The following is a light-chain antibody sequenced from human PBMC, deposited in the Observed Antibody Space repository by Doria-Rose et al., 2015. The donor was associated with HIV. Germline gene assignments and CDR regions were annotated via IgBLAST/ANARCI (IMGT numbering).Light chain of an antibody. CDR2: DGS. Sequence: PGTLSSSPGERATLSCRASQSFSSTYLAWYQQKPGQAPSLLIYDGSTRATGIPDRFSASGSGTDFTLTINRLEPEDFALYYCHQYGTSWTFGQGTKVEI. CDR1: QSFSSTY. J-gene: IGKJ1*01. CDR3: HQYGTSWT. V-gene: IGKV3-20*01.